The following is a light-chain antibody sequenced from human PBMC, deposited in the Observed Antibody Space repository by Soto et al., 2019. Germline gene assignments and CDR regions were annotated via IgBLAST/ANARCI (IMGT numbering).Light chain of an antibody. CDR3: HQSHSSPQT. CDR2: WAS. V-gene: IGKV4-1*01. Sequence: DIVMTQSPDSLAVSLGERATINCKSSQSVLYSPNNKNYLAWYQQKPGQPPKLLVYWASTRESGVPDRFSGSGSGTDFTLTISSLQAEDAAVYYGHQSHSSPQTFGQGTKVDIK. J-gene: IGKJ1*01. CDR1: QSVLYSPNNKNY.